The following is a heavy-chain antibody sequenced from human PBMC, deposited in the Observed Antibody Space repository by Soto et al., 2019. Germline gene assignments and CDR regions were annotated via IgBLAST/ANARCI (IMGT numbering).Heavy chain of an antibody. D-gene: IGHD1-20*01. CDR1: GGTFSSYA. J-gene: IGHJ4*02. CDR3: ARDRGNWNYFDY. Sequence: QVQLVQSGAEVKKPGSSVKVSCKASGGTFSSYAISWVRQAPGQGLEWMGGIILIFGTANYAQKFQGRVXIXAXESTSTAYMELSSLRSEDTAVYYCARDRGNWNYFDYWGQGTLVTVSS. CDR2: IILIFGTA. V-gene: IGHV1-69*12.